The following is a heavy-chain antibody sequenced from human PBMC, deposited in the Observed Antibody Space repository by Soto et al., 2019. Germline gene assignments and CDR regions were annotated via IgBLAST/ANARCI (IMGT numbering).Heavy chain of an antibody. CDR1: GGTFSSYA. J-gene: IGHJ4*02. CDR3: ARGVTYNWNHFDY. V-gene: IGHV1-69*12. Sequence: QVQLVQSGAEVKKPGSSVKVSCKASGGTFSSYAISWVRQAPGQGLEWMGGIIPIFGTANYPQTFQGRVTITADESTSTAYMELRSLRSEDTAVYYCARGVTYNWNHFDYWGKGTLVTVSS. D-gene: IGHD1-1*01. CDR2: IIPIFGTA.